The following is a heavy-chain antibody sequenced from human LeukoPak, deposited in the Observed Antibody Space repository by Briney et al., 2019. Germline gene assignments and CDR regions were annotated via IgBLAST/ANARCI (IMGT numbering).Heavy chain of an antibody. V-gene: IGHV3-30*18. CDR1: GFTFSSYG. CDR3: AKHGGESYFFDY. D-gene: IGHD1-26*01. CDR2: ISYDGSNK. Sequence: GRSLRLSCAASGFTFSSYGMHWVRQAPGKGLEWVAVISYDGSNKYYADSVKGRFTISRDNSKNTLYLQINSLRAEDTAVYYCAKHGGESYFFDYWGQGTLVTVSS. J-gene: IGHJ4*02.